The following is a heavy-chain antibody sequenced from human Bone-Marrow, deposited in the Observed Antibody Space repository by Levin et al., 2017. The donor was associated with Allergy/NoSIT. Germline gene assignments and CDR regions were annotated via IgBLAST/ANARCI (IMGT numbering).Heavy chain of an antibody. CDR2: ISSSSSYI. CDR3: ARDDRDIVVVPAAVNWFDP. D-gene: IGHD2-2*01. V-gene: IGHV3-21*01. J-gene: IGHJ5*02. CDR1: GFTFSSYS. Sequence: LSLTCAASGFTFSSYSMNWVRQAPGKGLEWVSSISSSSSYIYYADSVKGRFTISRDNAKNSLYLQMNSLRAEDTAVYYCARDDRDIVVVPAAVNWFDPWGQGTLVTVSS.